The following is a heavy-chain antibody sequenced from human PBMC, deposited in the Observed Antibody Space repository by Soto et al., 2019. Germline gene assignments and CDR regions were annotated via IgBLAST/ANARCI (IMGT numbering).Heavy chain of an antibody. D-gene: IGHD2-2*02. CDR2: IYPGDSDT. J-gene: IGHJ6*02. CDR1: GYSFTSYW. CDR3: ARLEYCSSTSCYTPYYYGMDV. Sequence: GESLKISCKGSGYSFTSYWIGWVRQMPGKGLEWMGIIYPGDSDTRYSPSFQGQVTISADKSISTAYLQWSSLKASDTAMYYCARLEYCSSTSCYTPYYYGMDVWGQGTRVTVS. V-gene: IGHV5-51*01.